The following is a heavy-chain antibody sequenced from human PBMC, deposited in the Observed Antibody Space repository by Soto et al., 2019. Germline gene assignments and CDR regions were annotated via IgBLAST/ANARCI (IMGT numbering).Heavy chain of an antibody. Sequence: PGASLRLSCAASGFTFSSYSMNWVRQAPGKGLEWVSSISSSSSYIYYADSVKGRFTISRDNAKNSLYLQMNSLRAEDTAVYYCARDIEMAAAYWGQGTLVTAPQ. CDR3: ARDIEMAAAY. CDR1: GFTFSSYS. J-gene: IGHJ4*02. V-gene: IGHV3-21*01. D-gene: IGHD6-19*01. CDR2: ISSSSSYI.